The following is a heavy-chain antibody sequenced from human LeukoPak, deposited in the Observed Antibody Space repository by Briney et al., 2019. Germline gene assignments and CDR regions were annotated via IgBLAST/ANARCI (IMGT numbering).Heavy chain of an antibody. Sequence: SQTLSLTCTVAGGSISRYYWSWIRQPPGKGLEWIGYISYSGSTKYNPSLMSRVTISVDTSKNQFSLKLSSATAADTAVYYCARLDYYHFDYWGQGTVVTVSS. V-gene: IGHV4-59*01. CDR2: ISYSGST. J-gene: IGHJ4*02. CDR3: ARLDYYHFDY. D-gene: IGHD3-22*01. CDR1: GGSISRYY.